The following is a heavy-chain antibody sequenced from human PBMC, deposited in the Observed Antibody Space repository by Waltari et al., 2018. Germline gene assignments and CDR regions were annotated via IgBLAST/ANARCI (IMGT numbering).Heavy chain of an antibody. J-gene: IGHJ3*01. V-gene: IGHV3-74*01. Sequence: EVRLVESGGGLVQPGGSLRLSCAASGFTFSNYWMYWVRQAPGKGLVWVSRVDTDGSTTSYTDSVKGRFTISRDNAKRTLSLHMHSLRVEDTAVYYCAGGEYYELTADAFTVWGQGTMVAVSS. CDR3: AGGEYYELTADAFTV. CDR1: GFTFSNYW. D-gene: IGHD3-3*01. CDR2: VDTDGSTT.